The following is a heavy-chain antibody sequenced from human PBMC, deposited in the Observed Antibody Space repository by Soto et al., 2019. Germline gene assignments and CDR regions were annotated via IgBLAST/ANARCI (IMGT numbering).Heavy chain of an antibody. J-gene: IGHJ4*01. D-gene: IGHD6-19*01. CDR2: IKQDGSEK. Sequence: PGGSLRLSCAASGFTFSNYWMSWVRQAPGKGLEWVANIKQDGSEKYYVDSVKGRFTLSRDNAKNSLQLQMNSLRAEDTAIYLCARVAYSYGWIYDYWGQGTLVTVSS. V-gene: IGHV3-7*01. CDR3: ARVAYSYGWIYDY. CDR1: GFTFSNYW.